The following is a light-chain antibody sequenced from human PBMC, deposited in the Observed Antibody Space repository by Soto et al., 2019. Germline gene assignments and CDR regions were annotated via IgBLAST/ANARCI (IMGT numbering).Light chain of an antibody. CDR3: QQRGKWPEFT. J-gene: IGKJ3*01. Sequence: EIVLTQSPATLSLSPGERATLSCRASRTVSSSLAWYQQKPGQAPRLLIYDASNRATGSPARFSGSGSGTDFALTISSLEPEDSAVYYCQQRGKWPEFTFGPGTKVEIK. CDR1: RTVSSS. V-gene: IGKV3-11*01. CDR2: DAS.